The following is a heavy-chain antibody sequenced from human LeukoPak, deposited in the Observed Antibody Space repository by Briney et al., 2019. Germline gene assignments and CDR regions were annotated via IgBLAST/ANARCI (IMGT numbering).Heavy chain of an antibody. D-gene: IGHD3-22*01. CDR1: GGAISGYY. CDR2: IYTSGST. V-gene: IGHV4-4*07. CDR3: ARDQTYYYDNSGERNWFDP. J-gene: IGHJ5*02. Sequence: SETLSLTCTVSGGAISGYYWTWIRQPAGKGLEWIGRIYTSGSTNYNPSLKSRVTMSVDTSKNQFSLKLSSVTAAATAVYFCARDQTYYYDNSGERNWFDPWGQGTLVTVSS.